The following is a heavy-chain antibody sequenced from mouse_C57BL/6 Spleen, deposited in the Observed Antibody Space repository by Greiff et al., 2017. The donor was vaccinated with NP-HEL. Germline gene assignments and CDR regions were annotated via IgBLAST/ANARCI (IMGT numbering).Heavy chain of an antibody. CDR2: IDPEDGDT. CDR1: GFNIKDYY. Sequence: EVQLQQSGAELVRPGASVKLSCTASGFNIKDYYMHWVKQRPEQGLEWIGRIDPEDGDTEYAPKFQGKATMTADTSSNTAYLQLSSLTSEATAVYDATVVARGRYYAMDYWGQGTSVTVSA. D-gene: IGHD1-1*01. CDR3: TVVARGRYYAMDY. J-gene: IGHJ4*01. V-gene: IGHV14-1*01.